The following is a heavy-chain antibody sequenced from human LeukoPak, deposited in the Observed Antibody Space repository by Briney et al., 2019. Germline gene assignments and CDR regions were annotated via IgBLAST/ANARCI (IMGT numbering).Heavy chain of an antibody. J-gene: IGHJ5*02. CDR3: ARGYYCSSSSCYRRWFDP. V-gene: IGHV1-2*02. CDR1: GYTFTGYY. CDR2: INPNSGGT. Sequence: ASVKVSCKASGYTFTGYYIHWVRQAPGQGLEWMGWINPNSGGTNYAQNFQGRVTMTRDTSISTAYMELSRLRSDDTAVYYCARGYYCSSSSCYRRWFDPWGQGTLVTVSS. D-gene: IGHD2-15*01.